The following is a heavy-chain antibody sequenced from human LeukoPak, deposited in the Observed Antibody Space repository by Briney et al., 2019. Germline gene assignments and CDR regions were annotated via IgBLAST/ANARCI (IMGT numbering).Heavy chain of an antibody. CDR3: ARDFSVVAVAGPNN. J-gene: IGHJ4*02. CDR1: GYTLTELS. CDR2: FDPEDGET. V-gene: IGHV1-24*01. Sequence: ASVKVSCKVSGYTLTELSMHWVRQAPGKGLEWMGGFDPEDGETIYAQKCQGRVTMTEDTSTDTAYMELSSLRSEDTAVYYCARDFSVVAVAGPNNWGQGTLVTVSS. D-gene: IGHD6-19*01.